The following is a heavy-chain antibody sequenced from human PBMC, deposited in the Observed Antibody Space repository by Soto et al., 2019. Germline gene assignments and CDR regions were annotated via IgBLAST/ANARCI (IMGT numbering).Heavy chain of an antibody. D-gene: IGHD3-10*01. J-gene: IGHJ4*02. CDR3: ASSVRGLAQGY. Sequence: LRLSCAASGFTFSSYAMSWVRQAPGKGLEWVSAISGSGGSTYYADSVKGRFTISKDNSKNTLYLQMNSLRAEDTAVYYCASSVRGLAQGYWGQGTLVTVSS. CDR2: ISGSGGST. CDR1: GFTFSSYA. V-gene: IGHV3-23*01.